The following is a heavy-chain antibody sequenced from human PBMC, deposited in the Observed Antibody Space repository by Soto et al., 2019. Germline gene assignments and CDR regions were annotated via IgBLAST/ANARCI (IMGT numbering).Heavy chain of an antibody. Sequence: SCKASVYTYNSYVIHRGRQDPGQSHDWIGWINAGNGNTKYSQKFQGRVTIPRDTSASTAYMELSSLRSEDTAVYYCASAPGXVPAAMRSYYYGMDVWGQGTTVTVSS. CDR2: INAGNGNT. D-gene: IGHD2-2*01. CDR3: ASAPGXVPAAMRSYYYGMDV. CDR1: VYTYNSYV. V-gene: IGHV1-3*01. J-gene: IGHJ6*01.